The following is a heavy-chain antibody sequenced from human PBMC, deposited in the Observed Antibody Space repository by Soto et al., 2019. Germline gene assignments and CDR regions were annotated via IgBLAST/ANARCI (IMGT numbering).Heavy chain of an antibody. CDR2: ISGGGGST. CDR1: GFTFSSYV. CDR3: AKDGRSSSWTYYFDY. J-gene: IGHJ4*02. Sequence: EVLLLESGGGLVQPGGSLRLSCAVSGFTFSSYVMSWVRQAPGKGLEWVSAISGGGGSTYYADSVKGGFTISRDNSKNRLYLQMNSLRADDTAVYSCAKDGRSSSWTYYFDYWGQGSLVTVSS. V-gene: IGHV3-23*01. D-gene: IGHD6-13*01.